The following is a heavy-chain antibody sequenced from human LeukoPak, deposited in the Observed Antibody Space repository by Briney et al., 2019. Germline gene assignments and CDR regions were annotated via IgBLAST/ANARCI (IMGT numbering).Heavy chain of an antibody. D-gene: IGHD3-22*01. CDR2: IYPGDSDT. CDR3: ARLSIGDSSGYYLPFDY. V-gene: IGHV5-51*01. CDR1: GYSFTSYW. J-gene: IGHJ4*02. Sequence: PGESLNISCQGSGYSFTSYWIGWVRRMPGKGLEWMGIIYPGDSDTRYSPSFQGQVTISADKSISTAYLQWSSLKASDTAMYYCARLSIGDSSGYYLPFDYWGQGTLVAVSS.